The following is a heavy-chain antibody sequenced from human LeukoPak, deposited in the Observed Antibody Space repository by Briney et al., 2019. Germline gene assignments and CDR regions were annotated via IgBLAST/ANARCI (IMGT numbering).Heavy chain of an antibody. CDR3: ATNGGSSPLLWYFDY. Sequence: GASVKVSCKASGYTFTSYYMHWVRQAPGQGLEWMGIINPSGGSTSYAQKFQGRVTMTRDMSTSTVYMELSSLRSEDTAVYYCATNGGSSPLLWYFDYWGQGTLVTVSS. D-gene: IGHD2-8*01. CDR2: INPSGGST. J-gene: IGHJ4*02. V-gene: IGHV1-46*01. CDR1: GYTFTSYY.